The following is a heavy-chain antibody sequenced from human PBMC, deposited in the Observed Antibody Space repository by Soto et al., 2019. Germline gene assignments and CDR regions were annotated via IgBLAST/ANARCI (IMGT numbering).Heavy chain of an antibody. Sequence: EVQLVESGGGLVQPGGSLRLSCAASGFTFSSYSMNWVRQAPGKGLEWVSYISSSSSTIYYADSVKGRFTISRDNAKNSLYLQMNSLRAEDTAVYYCAGMVLRFLEWFPTEAFDSWGQGTMVTVSS. V-gene: IGHV3-48*01. CDR1: GFTFSSYS. D-gene: IGHD3-3*01. CDR2: ISSSSSTI. CDR3: AGMVLRFLEWFPTEAFDS. J-gene: IGHJ3*02.